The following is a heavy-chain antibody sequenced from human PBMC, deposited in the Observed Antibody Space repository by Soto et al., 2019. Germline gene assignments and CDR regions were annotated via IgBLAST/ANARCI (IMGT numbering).Heavy chain of an antibody. V-gene: IGHV3-74*01. CDR1: GFTLSTYW. CDR3: ARTFVDGMAGFGP. J-gene: IGHJ5*02. D-gene: IGHD2-15*01. Sequence: EVQLVESGGGLVQPGGSLRLSCAASGFTLSTYWMHWVRQVPGKGLVWVSRISSGGTYTNYADSVKGRFTISSDSARNTLYLQMNYLTGEDTGVYYCARTFVDGMAGFGPWGQGTLVTVSS. CDR2: ISSGGTYT.